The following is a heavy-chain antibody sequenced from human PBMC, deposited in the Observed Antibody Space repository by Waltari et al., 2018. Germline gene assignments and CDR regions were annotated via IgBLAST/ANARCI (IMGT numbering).Heavy chain of an antibody. CDR2: ISSSSSYI. V-gene: IGHV3-21*01. J-gene: IGHJ4*02. CDR1: GFTFSSYS. CDR3: ARGEGAPRAFDY. Sequence: EVQLVESGGGLVKPGGSLRLSCAASGFTFSSYSMNWVRQAPGKGVEWVSAISSSSSYINYADSVKGRFTISRDNAKNSLYLQMNSLRAEDTAVYYCARGEGAPRAFDYWGQGTLVTVSS. D-gene: IGHD3-16*01.